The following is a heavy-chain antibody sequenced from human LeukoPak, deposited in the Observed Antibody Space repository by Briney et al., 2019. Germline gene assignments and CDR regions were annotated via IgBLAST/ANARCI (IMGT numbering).Heavy chain of an antibody. V-gene: IGHV4-34*01. J-gene: IGHJ4*02. CDR3: ARSSSWLFYFDY. Sequence: SETLSLTCAVYGGSFSGYYWSWIRQPPGKGLEWIGEINHSGSTNYNPSLKSRVTISVDTSKNQFSLKLSSVTAADTAVYYCARSSSWLFYFDYWGQGTLVTVSS. D-gene: IGHD6-13*01. CDR2: INHSGST. CDR1: GGSFSGYY.